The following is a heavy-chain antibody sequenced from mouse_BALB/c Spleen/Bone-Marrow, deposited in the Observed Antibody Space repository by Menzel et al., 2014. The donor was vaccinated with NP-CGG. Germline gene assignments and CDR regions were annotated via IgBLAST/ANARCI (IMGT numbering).Heavy chain of an antibody. D-gene: IGHD1-1*01. V-gene: IGHV5-17*02. J-gene: IGHJ2*01. CDR1: GFTFSSFG. Sequence: EVKLVESGGGLVHPGGSRKLSCAASGFTFSSFGMHWVRQAPEKGLEWVAYISSGSSTIYYADTVMGRFTISRDNPKNTLFLQMTSLRSEDTAMYYCARSGSSSGYFDYWSQGTTLTVSS. CDR2: ISSGSSTI. CDR3: ARSGSSSGYFDY.